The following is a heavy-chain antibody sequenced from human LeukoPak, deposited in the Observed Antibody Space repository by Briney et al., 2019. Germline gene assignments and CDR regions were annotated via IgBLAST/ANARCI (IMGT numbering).Heavy chain of an antibody. J-gene: IGHJ5*02. V-gene: IGHV1-2*04. Sequence: ASVKVSCKASGYTFTDYYMHWVRQAPGQGLEWMGWINPKTGDTNSAQKFQRWVTMTRDTAISTAYMELNRLALDDTAVYYCARVVYSHGYCDRVTCPNWFDPWGQGTLVTVSS. CDR1: GYTFTDYY. CDR2: INPKTGDT. D-gene: IGHD2-2*03. CDR3: ARVVYSHGYCDRVTCPNWFDP.